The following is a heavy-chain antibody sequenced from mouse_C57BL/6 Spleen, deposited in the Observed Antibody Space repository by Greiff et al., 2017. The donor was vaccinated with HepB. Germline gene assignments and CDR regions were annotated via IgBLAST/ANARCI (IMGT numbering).Heavy chain of an antibody. V-gene: IGHV5-12*01. CDR1: GFTFSDYY. J-gene: IGHJ4*01. Sequence: EVKLMESGGGLVQPGGSLKLSCAASGFTFSDYYMYWVRQTPEKRLEWVAYISNGGGSTYYPDTVKGRFTISRDNAKNTLYLQMRRLKSEDTAMYYCARPGTGIDAMDYWGQGTSVTVSS. CDR2: ISNGGGST. D-gene: IGHD4-1*01. CDR3: ARPGTGIDAMDY.